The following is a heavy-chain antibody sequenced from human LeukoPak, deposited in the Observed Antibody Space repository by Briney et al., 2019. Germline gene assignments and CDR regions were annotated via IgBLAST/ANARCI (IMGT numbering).Heavy chain of an antibody. J-gene: IGHJ4*02. CDR1: GFTFSNAW. Sequence: GGSLRLSCAASGFTFSNAWMSWVRQAPGKGLEWVGCIKSKTDGGTTDYAAPVKGRFTISRDDSKNTLYLQMNSLKTEDTAVYYCTTESSTISDYWGQGTLVTVSS. V-gene: IGHV3-15*01. CDR3: TTESSTISDY. D-gene: IGHD3-3*01. CDR2: IKSKTDGGTT.